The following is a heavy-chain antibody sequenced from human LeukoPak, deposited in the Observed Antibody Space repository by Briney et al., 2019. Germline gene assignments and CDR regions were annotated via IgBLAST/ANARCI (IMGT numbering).Heavy chain of an antibody. CDR1: GYTFTGYY. CDR3: ARTIGGEWPSDY. D-gene: IGHD3-3*01. Sequence: PGASVKVSCKAAGYTFTGYYMHWVRQAPGQGLEWMGWINPNSGGTNYAQKFQGRVTMTRDTSISTAYMELSRLRSDDTAVYYCARTIGGEWPSDYWGQGTLVTVSS. J-gene: IGHJ4*02. CDR2: INPNSGGT. V-gene: IGHV1-2*02.